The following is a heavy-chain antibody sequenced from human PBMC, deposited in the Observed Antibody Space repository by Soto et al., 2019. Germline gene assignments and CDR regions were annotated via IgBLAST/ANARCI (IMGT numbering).Heavy chain of an antibody. V-gene: IGHV3-30-3*01. CDR2: ISYDGSNK. D-gene: IGHD5-18*01. J-gene: IGHJ6*02. CDR1: GFTFSSYA. Sequence: QVQLVESGGGVVHPGRSLRLSCAASGFTFSSYAMHWVRQAPGKGLEWVAVISYDGSNKYYADSVKGRFTISRDNSKNTLYLQMNSLRAEDTAVYYCASPVYSYGLYYYDYGMDVWGQGTTVTVSS. CDR3: ASPVYSYGLYYYDYGMDV.